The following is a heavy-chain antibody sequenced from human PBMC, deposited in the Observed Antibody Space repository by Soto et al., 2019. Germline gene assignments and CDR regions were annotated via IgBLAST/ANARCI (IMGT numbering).Heavy chain of an antibody. CDR2: ISGSGGST. D-gene: IGHD3-9*01. CDR3: AKDLWYYDILTGSPEFDY. Sequence: GGSLRLSCAASGFTFSSYAMSWVRQAPGKGLEWVSAISGSGGSTYYADSVKGRFTISRDNSKNTLYLQMNSLRAEDTAVYYCAKDLWYYDILTGSPEFDYWGQGTLVTVSS. V-gene: IGHV3-23*01. J-gene: IGHJ4*02. CDR1: GFTFSSYA.